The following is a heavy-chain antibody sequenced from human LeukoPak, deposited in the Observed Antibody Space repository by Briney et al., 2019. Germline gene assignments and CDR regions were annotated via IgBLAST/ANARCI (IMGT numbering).Heavy chain of an antibody. CDR3: AKVVWGNFRYLGY. CDR1: GFTFSNCG. J-gene: IGHJ4*02. CDR2: ISGSGGTT. V-gene: IGHV3-23*01. Sequence: GGSLRLSCAASGFTFSNCGMSWVRQAPGKGLEWVSTISGSGGTTNYADSVNGRFTISRDNSKNTLYLQMNSLRAEDTALYYCAKVVWGNFRYLGYWGQGALVTVSS. D-gene: IGHD3-16*02.